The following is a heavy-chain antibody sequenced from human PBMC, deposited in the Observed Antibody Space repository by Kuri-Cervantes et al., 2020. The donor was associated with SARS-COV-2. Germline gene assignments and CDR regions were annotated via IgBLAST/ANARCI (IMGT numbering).Heavy chain of an antibody. CDR3: AKGHNSGWHKPPVDY. V-gene: IGHV3-23*01. CDR2: ISGNADFT. D-gene: IGHD6-19*01. J-gene: IGHJ4*02. CDR1: GFSFSNFA. Sequence: GESLKISCAASGFSFSNFAMNWVRQAPGKGLEWVSLISGNADFTYYADSVKGRFTISRDNSKNTLYLQMDSLRAEDTAVCYCAKGHNSGWHKPPVDYWGQGALVTVSS.